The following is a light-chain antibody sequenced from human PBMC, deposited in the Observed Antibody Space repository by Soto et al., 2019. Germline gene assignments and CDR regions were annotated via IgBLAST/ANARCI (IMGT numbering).Light chain of an antibody. CDR1: SSDIGHYNF. CDR2: DVS. CDR3: SSYATNRDVL. V-gene: IGLV2-14*03. Sequence: QSALTQPASVSGSTGQSITISCTGSSSDIGHYNFVSWHQHHPGKAPKLIIYDVSDRPSGVSNRFSGSKSGNTASLTISGLQAEDEADYYCSSYATNRDVLFGGGTKLTVL. J-gene: IGLJ2*01.